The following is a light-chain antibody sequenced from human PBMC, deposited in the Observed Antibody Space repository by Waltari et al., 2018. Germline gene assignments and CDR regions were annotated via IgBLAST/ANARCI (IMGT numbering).Light chain of an antibody. CDR3: SSYTSISTSV. J-gene: IGLJ1*01. CDR2: DVN. Sequence: QSALPPPAYVSGSPGQSTPISCAGTSGDGGGYDYVSWYQQHPGRAPQLIVFDVNKLSSGISNRFSGAKSGNTASLRISGLQDEDEADYYCSSYTSISTSVFGTGTKVTVL. V-gene: IGLV2-14*03. CDR1: SGDGGGYDY.